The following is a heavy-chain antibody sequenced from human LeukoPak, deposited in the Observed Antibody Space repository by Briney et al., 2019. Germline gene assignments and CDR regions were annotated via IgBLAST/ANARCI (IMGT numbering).Heavy chain of an antibody. CDR2: IYYSGST. D-gene: IGHD3-3*01. CDR3: ARDEGGNDCWSGYTFDL. Sequence: SETLSLTCTVSGGSISSSSYYWGWIRQPPGKGLERIGSIYYSGSTYYNPSLKSRVAMSVDTSKNQFSLKLSSVAAADTVVYYCARDEGGNDCWSGYTFDLWGQGTLVTVSS. J-gene: IGHJ4*02. CDR1: GGSISSSSYY. V-gene: IGHV4-39*07.